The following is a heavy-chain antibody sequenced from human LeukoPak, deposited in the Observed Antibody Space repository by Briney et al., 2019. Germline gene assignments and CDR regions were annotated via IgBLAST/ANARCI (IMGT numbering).Heavy chain of an antibody. CDR3: ARDRYCSGGSCYGDAFNF. CDR2: MSASGGNT. Sequence: GGSLRLSCAASGFTFSSFAMSWVRQAPGKGPEWVSGMSASGGNTYYADSVKGRFIISRDHSKNTLYLQMNSLRAEDTAVYYCARDRYCSGGSCYGDAFNFWGQGTMVTVSS. V-gene: IGHV3-23*01. D-gene: IGHD2-15*01. CDR1: GFTFSSFA. J-gene: IGHJ3*01.